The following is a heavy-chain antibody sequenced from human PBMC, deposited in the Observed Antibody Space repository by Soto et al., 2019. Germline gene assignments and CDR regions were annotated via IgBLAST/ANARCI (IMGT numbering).Heavy chain of an antibody. CDR2: IKRKTDGGTT. CDR3: TTLTIAGAGSGRT. J-gene: IGHJ4*02. V-gene: IGHV3-15*01. CDR1: GFTFSNAW. D-gene: IGHD6-19*01. Sequence: EVQLVESGGGLVKPGGSLRLSCAASGFTFSNAWMSWVRQAPGKGLEWVGRIKRKTDGGTTDYAAPVKGRFTISRDESKITLYLQMNSLEAEDTAVYYCTTLTIAGAGSGRTWGQGTLVTVSS.